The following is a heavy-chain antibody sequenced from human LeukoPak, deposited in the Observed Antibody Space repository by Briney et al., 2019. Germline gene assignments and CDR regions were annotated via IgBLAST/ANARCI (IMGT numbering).Heavy chain of an antibody. CDR3: ARALRNYYYYYGMDV. CDR2: ISAYNGNT. Sequence: ASVKVSCKASGGTFSKFAISWMRQAPGQGLEWMGWISAYNGNTNYAQKLQGRVTMTTDTSTSTAYMELRSLRSDDTAVYYCARALRNYYYYYGMDVWGQGTTVTVSS. CDR1: GGTFSKFA. V-gene: IGHV1-18*01. J-gene: IGHJ6*02.